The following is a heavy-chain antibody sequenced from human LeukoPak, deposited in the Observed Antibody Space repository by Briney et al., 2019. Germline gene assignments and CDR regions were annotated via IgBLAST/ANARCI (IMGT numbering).Heavy chain of an antibody. Sequence: SQTLSLTCAVSGGSISSGGYSWSWIRQPPGKGLEWIGYIYHSGSTYYNPSLKSRVTISVDTSKNQFSLKLSSVTAADTAVYYCARVKVRGVTMNWFDPWGQGTLVTVSS. CDR1: GGSISSGGYS. V-gene: IGHV4-30-2*01. CDR3: ARVKVRGVTMNWFDP. J-gene: IGHJ5*02. CDR2: IYHSGST. D-gene: IGHD3-10*01.